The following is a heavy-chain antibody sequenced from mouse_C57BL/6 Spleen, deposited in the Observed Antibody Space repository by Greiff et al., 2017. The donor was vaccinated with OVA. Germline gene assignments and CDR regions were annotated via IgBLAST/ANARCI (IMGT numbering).Heavy chain of an antibody. CDR1: GYTFTDYY. V-gene: IGHV1-76*01. CDR3: ARGGGYDVSYYYAMDY. CDR2: IYPGSGNT. Sequence: VQLQQSGAELVRPGASVKLSCKASGYTFTDYYINWVKQRPGQGLEWIARIYPGSGNTYYNEKFKGKATLTAEKSSSTAYMQLSSLTSEDSAVYFCARGGGYDVSYYYAMDYWGQGTSVTVSS. D-gene: IGHD2-2*01. J-gene: IGHJ4*01.